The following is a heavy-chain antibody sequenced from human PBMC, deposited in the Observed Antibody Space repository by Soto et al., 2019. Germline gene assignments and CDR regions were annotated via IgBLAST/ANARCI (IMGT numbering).Heavy chain of an antibody. CDR3: VRDWASTTQTWGFGDS. V-gene: IGHV1-69*08. CDR2: IIPIFGVT. CDR1: GGTFSSYT. J-gene: IGHJ5*01. Sequence: QVQLVQSGAEVKKPGSSVKVSCKASGGTFSSYTITWVRQAPGQGLEWLGRIIPIFGVTNYAQKFQDRVTNTADRSTTTAYMELSRLRSADTAVYYCVRDWASTTQTWGFGDSWGQGTLVTVSS. D-gene: IGHD2-2*01.